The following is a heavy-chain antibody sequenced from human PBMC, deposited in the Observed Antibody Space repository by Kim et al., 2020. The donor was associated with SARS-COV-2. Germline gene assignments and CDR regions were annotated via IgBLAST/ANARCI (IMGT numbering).Heavy chain of an antibody. V-gene: IGHV3-21*01. CDR3: ARVRIDIDAFDI. J-gene: IGHJ3*02. Sequence: YYADSVKGRFTISRDNAKNSLYLQMNSLRAEDTAVYYCARVRIDIDAFDIWGQGTMVTVSS.